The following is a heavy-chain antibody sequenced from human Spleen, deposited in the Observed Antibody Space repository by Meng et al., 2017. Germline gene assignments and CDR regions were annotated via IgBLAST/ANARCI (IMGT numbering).Heavy chain of an antibody. D-gene: IGHD6-25*01. J-gene: IGHJ4*02. CDR2: INAGNGNT. CDR1: GYTFTSYA. CDR3: ARDEDISAAGKLFGDY. V-gene: IGHV1-3*01. Sequence: QVQLVQSGAGVKKPGASVKVSCKASGYTFTSYAMHWVRQAPGQRLEWMGWINAGNGNTKYSQRFQGRVTMTGDTSISTAYMELSGLRSDDTAMYYCARDEDISAAGKLFGDYWGQGTLVTVSS.